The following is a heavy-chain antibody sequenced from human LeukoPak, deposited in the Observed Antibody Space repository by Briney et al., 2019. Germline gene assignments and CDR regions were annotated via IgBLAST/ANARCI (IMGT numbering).Heavy chain of an antibody. J-gene: IGHJ4*02. CDR3: EREYDILTLGRCEY. CDR1: GYTFTSYG. D-gene: IGHD3-9*01. CDR2: ISAYNGNT. V-gene: IGHV1-18*01. Sequence: ASVKVSCKASGYTFTSYGISWVRQPPGQGLEWMGWISAYNGNTNYAQNLQGRVTMTTHTSTHPASMELRSLRSKATASYLLEREYDILTLGRCEYWGQGTLVTVSS.